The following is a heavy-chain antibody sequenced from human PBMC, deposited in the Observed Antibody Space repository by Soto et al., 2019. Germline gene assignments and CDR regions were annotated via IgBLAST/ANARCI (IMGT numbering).Heavy chain of an antibody. CDR1: GFTFRNYA. J-gene: IGHJ4*02. CDR3: AKLYKNAWPIDY. Sequence: AGGSLRLSCAASGFTFRNYAMTWVRQAPGRGPEWVSTITYDGGATYYTDSVLGRFTISRDNSKNTLFLQMTSLRADDTAKYYCAKLYKNAWPIDYWGQGTLVTVSS. CDR2: ITYDGGAT. V-gene: IGHV3-23*01. D-gene: IGHD1-20*01.